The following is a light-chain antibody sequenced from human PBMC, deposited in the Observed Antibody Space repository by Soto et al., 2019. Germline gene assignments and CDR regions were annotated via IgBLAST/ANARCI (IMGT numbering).Light chain of an antibody. Sequence: EIVLTQSPGTLSLSPGERATLSCRARQSVSSSFLAWYQHKPGQAPGLLIYGASSRATGIPDRFSGSGSGTDFTLTISRLEPEDFAVYYCQQYGSPWTFGQGTKVEIK. J-gene: IGKJ1*01. CDR3: QQYGSPWT. V-gene: IGKV3-20*01. CDR2: GAS. CDR1: QSVSSSF.